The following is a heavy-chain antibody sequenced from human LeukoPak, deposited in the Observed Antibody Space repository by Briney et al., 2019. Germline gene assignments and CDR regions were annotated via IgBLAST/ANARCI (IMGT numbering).Heavy chain of an antibody. CDR3: ARLRSGSYRYDY. D-gene: IGHD1-26*01. V-gene: IGHV4-34*01. CDR1: GGSFSGYY. CDR2: INHSGST. Sequence: SETLSLTCAVYGGSFSGYYWSWIRQPPGKGLEWIGEINHSGSTNYNPSLKSRVTISVDTSKNQFSLKLSSVTAADTAVYYCARLRSGSYRYDYWGQGTLVTVSS. J-gene: IGHJ4*02.